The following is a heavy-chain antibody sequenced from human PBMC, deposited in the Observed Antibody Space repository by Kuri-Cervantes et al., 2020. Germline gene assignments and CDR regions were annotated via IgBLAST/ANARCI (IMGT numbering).Heavy chain of an antibody. CDR2: IKSKANSYAT. CDR1: GFTFSGSA. V-gene: IGHV3-73*01. Sequence: GGSLRLSCAASGFTFSGSAMHWVRQASGKGLEWVGRIKSKANSYATAYAASVKGSFTTSRDDSKSTAYLQMNSLKTDDTAVYYCARDRAMDDYWGQGTLVTVSS. D-gene: IGHD5-18*01. CDR3: ARDRAMDDY. J-gene: IGHJ4*02.